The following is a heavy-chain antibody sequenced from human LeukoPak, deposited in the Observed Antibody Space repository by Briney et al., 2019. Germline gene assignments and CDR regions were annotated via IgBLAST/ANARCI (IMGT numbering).Heavy chain of an antibody. CDR1: GFTFSSYS. D-gene: IGHD6-13*01. CDR2: ISSSRSYI. V-gene: IGHV3-21*01. CDR3: ARESSSSWRFDY. J-gene: IGHJ4*02. Sequence: GGSLRLSCAASGFTFSSYSMNWVRQAPGKGLKWVSSISSSRSYIYYADSVKGRFTISRDNAKNSLYLQMNSLRAEDTAVYYCARESSSSWRFDYWGQGTLVTVSS.